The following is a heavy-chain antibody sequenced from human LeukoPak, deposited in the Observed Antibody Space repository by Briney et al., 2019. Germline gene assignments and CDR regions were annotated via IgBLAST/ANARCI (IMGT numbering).Heavy chain of an antibody. CDR3: ARDHAAAGSHNWFDR. V-gene: IGHV1-2*02. CDR1: GSTLTVYN. J-gene: IGHJ5*02. D-gene: IGHD6-19*01. Sequence: GASEKLSCNSSGSTLTVYNIHWGWQPHRPGLGRMGWMNPHNGGITNAQKFQGRVTTTRVTSINTAYMQLTSLTSDDTAMYYCARDHAAAGSHNWFDRGGQGTLVTVSA. CDR2: MNPHNGGI.